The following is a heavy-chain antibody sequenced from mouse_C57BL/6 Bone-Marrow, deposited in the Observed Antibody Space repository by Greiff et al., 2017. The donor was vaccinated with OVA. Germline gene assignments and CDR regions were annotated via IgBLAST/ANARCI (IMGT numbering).Heavy chain of an antibody. CDR3: ARHGYDPAWFAY. Sequence: QLQQPGAELVKPGASVKMSCKASGYTFTSYWITWVKQRPGQGLEWIGDIYPGSGSTNYNEKFKSKATLTVDTSSSTAYMQLSSLTSEECAVYYCARHGYDPAWFAYWGQGTLVTVSA. J-gene: IGHJ3*01. CDR2: IYPGSGST. D-gene: IGHD2-2*01. V-gene: IGHV1-55*01. CDR1: GYTFTSYW.